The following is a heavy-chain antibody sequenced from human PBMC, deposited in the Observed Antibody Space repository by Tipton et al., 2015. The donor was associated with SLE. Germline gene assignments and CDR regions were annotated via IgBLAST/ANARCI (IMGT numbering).Heavy chain of an antibody. CDR1: GGSITSSSYH. J-gene: IGHJ6*03. Sequence: TLSLTCTVSGGSITSSSYHWGWIRPPPGKGLEWIGGIYTSGSTNYNPPLKNRVTISVDTSKNQFSLKLSSVTAADTAVYYCARERLYYYYMDVWGKGTTVTVSS. V-gene: IGHV4-39*07. CDR3: ARERLYYYYMDV. CDR2: IYTSGST.